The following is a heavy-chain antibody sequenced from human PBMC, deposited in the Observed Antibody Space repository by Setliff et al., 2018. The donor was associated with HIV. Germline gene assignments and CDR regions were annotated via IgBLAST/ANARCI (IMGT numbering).Heavy chain of an antibody. D-gene: IGHD3-22*01. CDR1: GGSISSGGFY. J-gene: IGHJ4*02. V-gene: IGHV4-31*03. CDR2: IYNTGST. CDR3: ARGPPKYYYDSSWYYFDY. Sequence: SETLSLTCPVTGGSISSGGFYWTWIRQHPGKGLEWIGYIYNTGSTYHSPSLESRVTISIDTSKNQFSLKLSSVTAADTSVYYCARGPPKYYYDSSWYYFDYWGQGTLVTVSS.